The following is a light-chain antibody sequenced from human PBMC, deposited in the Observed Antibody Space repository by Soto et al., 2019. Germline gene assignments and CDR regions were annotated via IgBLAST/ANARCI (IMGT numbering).Light chain of an antibody. CDR2: GSS. Sequence: EVVLTQSPGTLSLSPGERATLSCRASQSVSKNYLAWYQQKPGQSPKLLIFGSSDRATGIPDRFSGSGSRTHFTLTISRLEPEDFAVFFCQQYGSSSPYTFGQGTKLEIK. V-gene: IGKV3-20*01. CDR1: QSVSKNY. CDR3: QQYGSSSPYT. J-gene: IGKJ2*01.